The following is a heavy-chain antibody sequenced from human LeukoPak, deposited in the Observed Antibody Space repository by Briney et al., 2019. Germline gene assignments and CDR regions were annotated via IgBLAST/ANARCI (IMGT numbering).Heavy chain of an antibody. CDR3: ARSIIGTRSKFDY. CDR2: ISYSGST. D-gene: IGHD1/OR15-1a*01. J-gene: IGHJ4*02. Sequence: SESLSLTCTVSGGSISTYYWSWIRQPPGKGLWWIGYISYSGSTNYNPSLKSRVTISLDTSKNQFALKLSSVTAADTAVYYCARSIIGTRSKFDYWGQGTLVTVSS. CDR1: GGSISTYY. V-gene: IGHV4-59*08.